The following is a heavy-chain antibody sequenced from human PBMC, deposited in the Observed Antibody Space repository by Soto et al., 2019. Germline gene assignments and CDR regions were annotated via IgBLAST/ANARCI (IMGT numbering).Heavy chain of an antibody. J-gene: IGHJ4*02. V-gene: IGHV4-34*01. D-gene: IGHD3-16*02. Sequence: SATLSLTRAVYGGSFSGYNRSWISQHPGKGLEWVGEINHIGGTNYNPSLKSRVTLSIDTSKNQFSLKLSSVIAADTAVYYCARGSGYLGFWGQGTQVTVS. CDR2: INHIGGT. CDR3: ARGSGYLGF. CDR1: GGSFSGYN.